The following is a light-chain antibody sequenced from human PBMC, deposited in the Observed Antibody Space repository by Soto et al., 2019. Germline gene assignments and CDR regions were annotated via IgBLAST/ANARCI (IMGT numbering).Light chain of an antibody. V-gene: IGKV2-28*01. J-gene: IGKJ1*01. CDR3: MQALQTPRT. CDR2: LGS. CDR1: QSLLHSNGYNY. Sequence: DIVMTQSPLSLPVTPGEPASISCRSSQSLLHSNGYNYLDWYLQKPGQSPQLLIYLGSNRASGVPDRFSVSGSGTDFTLKISRVVAEDVGVYYCMQALQTPRTFGQGTKVEIK.